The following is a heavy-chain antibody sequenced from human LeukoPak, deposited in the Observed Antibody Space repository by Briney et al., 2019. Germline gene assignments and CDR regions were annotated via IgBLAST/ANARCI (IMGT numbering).Heavy chain of an antibody. CDR1: GFTFSTYW. CDR3: ARRRNGDSTTFPDWYFDL. V-gene: IGHV3-7*01. D-gene: IGHD4-17*01. J-gene: IGHJ2*01. Sequence: GGSLRLSCAASGFTFSTYWMSWVRQAPGKGLEGVADMNQDGSERYYVDSVKGRFTISRDNAQNSLYLQMNRLRVEDTAVYYCARRRNGDSTTFPDWYFDLWGRGALVSVSS. CDR2: MNQDGSER.